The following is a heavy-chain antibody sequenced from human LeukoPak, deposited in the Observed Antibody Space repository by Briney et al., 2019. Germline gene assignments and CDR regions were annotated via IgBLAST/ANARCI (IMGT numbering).Heavy chain of an antibody. CDR1: GVTFISYW. V-gene: IGHV3-74*01. J-gene: IGHJ4*02. Sequence: GGSLRLSCAASGVTFISYWMHWVRQAPGKGLVWVSRINSDGSTTSYAASVKGRFTISRDTTKNTLYLQMNSLRAEDTAVYYCARGHHYYDSSAYYYWGQGTLVTVSS. CDR3: ARGHHYYDSSAYYY. CDR2: INSDGSTT. D-gene: IGHD3-22*01.